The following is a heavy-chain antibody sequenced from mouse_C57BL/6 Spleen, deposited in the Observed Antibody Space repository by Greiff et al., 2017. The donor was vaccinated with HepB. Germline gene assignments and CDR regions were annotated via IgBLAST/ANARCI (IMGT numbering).Heavy chain of an antibody. D-gene: IGHD3-3*01. Sequence: EVHLVESGPGLVKPSQSLSLTCSVTGYSITSGYYWNWIRQFPANKLEWIGYISYDGSNNYNPSLKNRISITRDTSKNQFFLKLNSVTTEDTATYYCARGGVLGGFDYWGQGTTLTVSS. CDR2: ISYDGSN. CDR1: GYSITSGYY. V-gene: IGHV3-6*01. CDR3: ARGGVLGGFDY. J-gene: IGHJ2*01.